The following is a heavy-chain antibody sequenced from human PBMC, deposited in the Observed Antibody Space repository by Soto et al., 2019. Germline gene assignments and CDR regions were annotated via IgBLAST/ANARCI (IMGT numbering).Heavy chain of an antibody. J-gene: IGHJ4*02. V-gene: IGHV3-11*06. CDR2: IVIGSDYT. CDR1: GFAFGDYY. D-gene: IGHD6-13*01. Sequence: PGRSLRPSCAASGFAFGDYYMSWIRQAPGKGLEWASYIVIGSDYTNYADSVKGRFTISRDNAKNSLYLEMNSLTVEDTAVYYCARLRASSWYMGGYLDYWGLGTLVTVAS. CDR3: ARLRASSWYMGGYLDY.